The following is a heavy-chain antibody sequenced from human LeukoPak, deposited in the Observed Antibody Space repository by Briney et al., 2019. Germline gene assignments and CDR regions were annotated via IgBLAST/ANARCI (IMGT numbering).Heavy chain of an antibody. CDR1: GYSFTSYW. CDR3: ARQTAMGRSGDY. V-gene: IGHV5-51*01. Sequence: GESVKIACKASGYSFTSYWIGWVGQMPGKGREWMGIIDPSDSETRYTPSFQGQVTISVDKSLTPADLQWNSLKASDTAMYYCARQTAMGRSGDYWGQGTLVTVSS. CDR2: IDPSDSET. J-gene: IGHJ4*02. D-gene: IGHD5-18*01.